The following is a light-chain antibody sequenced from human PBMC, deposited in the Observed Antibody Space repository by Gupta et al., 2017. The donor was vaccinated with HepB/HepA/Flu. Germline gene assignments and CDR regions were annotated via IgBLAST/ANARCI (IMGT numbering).Light chain of an antibody. CDR3: AAWDDSLNGWV. J-gene: IGLJ3*02. V-gene: IGLV1-44*01. Sequence: QSVLTQPPSASGTPGQRVTLSCSGSSSNIGSNTVNWYQQLPGTAPKLLIYSNNKRPSAVPARFSGSKSGTSASLAISGLQAEDEADYYCAAWDDSLNGWVFGGGTKLTVL. CDR1: SSNIGSNT. CDR2: SNN.